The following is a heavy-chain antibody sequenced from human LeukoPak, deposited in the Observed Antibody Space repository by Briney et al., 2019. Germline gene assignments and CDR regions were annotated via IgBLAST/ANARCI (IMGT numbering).Heavy chain of an antibody. Sequence: GGSLRLSCAGSGFTFSSYEMNWVRQAPGKGLEWVSYISSSGRAIYYADSVKGRFTVSRDNSKNTLYLQMNSLRVEDTAVYYCAPEGDGYILFDYWGQGTLVTVSS. V-gene: IGHV3-48*03. J-gene: IGHJ4*02. CDR2: ISSSGRAI. D-gene: IGHD5-24*01. CDR3: APEGDGYILFDY. CDR1: GFTFSSYE.